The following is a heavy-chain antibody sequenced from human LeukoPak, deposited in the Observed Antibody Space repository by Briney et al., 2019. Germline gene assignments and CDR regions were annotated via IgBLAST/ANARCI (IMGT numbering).Heavy chain of an antibody. D-gene: IGHD3-10*01. CDR2: IRYDGSNI. CDR3: ARGELSFDY. J-gene: IGHJ4*02. CDR1: GFTFSYYG. V-gene: IGHV3-30*02. Sequence: GGSLRLSCAASGFTFSYYGMHWVRQAPGKGLEGVAFIRYDGSNIYYADSVKGRFTISRDNAKNSLYLQMNSLRAEDTAVYYCARGELSFDYWGQGNLVTVSS.